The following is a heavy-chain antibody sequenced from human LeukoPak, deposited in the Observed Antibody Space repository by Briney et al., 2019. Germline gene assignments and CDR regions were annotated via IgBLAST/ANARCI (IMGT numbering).Heavy chain of an antibody. V-gene: IGHV3-33*06. J-gene: IGHJ4*02. CDR3: AKDSSSWYAFDY. CDR2: IWYDGSNK. D-gene: IGHD6-13*01. CDR1: GFTFSSYG. Sequence: PGGSLRLSCAASGFTFSSYGMHWVRQAPGKGLEGVAVIWYDGSNKYYADSVKGRFTISRDNSKNTLYLQMNSLRAEDTAVYYCAKDSSSWYAFDYWGQGTLVTVSS.